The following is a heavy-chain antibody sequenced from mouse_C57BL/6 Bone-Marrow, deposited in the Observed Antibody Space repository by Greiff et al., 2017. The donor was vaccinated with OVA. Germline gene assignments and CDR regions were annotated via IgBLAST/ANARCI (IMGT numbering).Heavy chain of an antibody. D-gene: IGHD3-3*01. CDR2: IYPGDGDT. CDR3: AREGYSFDY. CDR1: GYAFSSSW. Sequence: VQLQQSGPELVKPGASVKISCKASGYAFSSSWMNWVKQRPGQGLEWIGRIYPGDGDTNYNGKFKGKATLTADKSSSTAYMQLSSLTSEDSAVYFCAREGYSFDYWGQGTTLTVSS. V-gene: IGHV1-82*01. J-gene: IGHJ2*01.